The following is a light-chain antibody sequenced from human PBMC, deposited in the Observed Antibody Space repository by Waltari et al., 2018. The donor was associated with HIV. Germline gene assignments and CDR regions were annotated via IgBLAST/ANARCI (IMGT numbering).Light chain of an antibody. CDR3: QQYCSTPQT. V-gene: IGKV4-1*01. CDR2: LAS. Sequence: DIVMTQSPDSRAVSLGERATISCKSRQSVLDNSNNQYYLACYQQKPGQPPQLLIYLASTRESGVPDRFSGSWSVTDFTLTISSLQAGDAAVYYCQQYCSTPQTFGQGTKVEIK. CDR1: QSVLDNSNNQYY. J-gene: IGKJ1*01.